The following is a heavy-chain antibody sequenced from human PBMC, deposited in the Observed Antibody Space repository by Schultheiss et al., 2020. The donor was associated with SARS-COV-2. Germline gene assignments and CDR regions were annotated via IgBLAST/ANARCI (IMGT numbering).Heavy chain of an antibody. D-gene: IGHD6-13*01. CDR3: ARDRVAAAGNLEYFQH. Sequence: GGSLRLSFAASGFTFDDYGMRWVRQAAGKGLEWVSSISSDSNYIKYADSVKGRFTISRDNAKNSLYLQMNSLRAEDTAVYYCARDRVAAAGNLEYFQHWGQGTLVTVSS. V-gene: IGHV3-21*01. CDR2: ISSDSNYI. J-gene: IGHJ1*01. CDR1: GFTFDDYG.